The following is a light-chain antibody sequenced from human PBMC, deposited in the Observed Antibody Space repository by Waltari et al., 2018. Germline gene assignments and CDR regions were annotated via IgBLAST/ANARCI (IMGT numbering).Light chain of an antibody. CDR1: NLGRKS. CDR2: YDS. J-gene: IGLJ3*02. Sequence: SYVLTQPPSVSVAPGKTARITCGGNNLGRKSVHWYQQKAGQAPVLVIHYDSGRPTGIPARFSGSTSGDTATLSISRVEAGDEADYFCQVWDYIQGVFGGGTKLTVL. CDR3: QVWDYIQGV. V-gene: IGLV3-21*04.